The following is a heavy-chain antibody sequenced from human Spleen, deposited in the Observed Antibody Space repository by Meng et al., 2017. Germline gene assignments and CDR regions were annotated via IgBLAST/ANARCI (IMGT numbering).Heavy chain of an antibody. CDR3: ARDVQFDY. J-gene: IGHJ4*02. CDR2: INHSGIT. CDR1: GGSLSGYY. V-gene: IGHV4-34*01. Sequence: QVQLQQWGAGLLKPSETLSLSCAGYGGSLSGYYWGWIRQSPGKGLEWIGEINHSGITNYNPSLKSRVTISVDTSKNQFSLKLNSVTAADTAIYYCARDVQFDYWGQGTLVTVSS. D-gene: IGHD3-10*02.